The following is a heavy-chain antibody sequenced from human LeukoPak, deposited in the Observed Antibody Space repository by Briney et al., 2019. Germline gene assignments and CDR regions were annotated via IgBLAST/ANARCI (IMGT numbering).Heavy chain of an antibody. CDR2: INPLGGST. Sequence: GASVKVSCKASGYTFTTYYMHWVRQAPGQGLEWMGIINPLGGSTTYAHKFQDRLTMTRDTPTSTVYMELSSLRSEDTAVYYCVRVHDFWSGFFDYWGQGTLVTVSS. V-gene: IGHV1-46*01. CDR3: VRVHDFWSGFFDY. J-gene: IGHJ4*02. CDR1: GYTFTTYY. D-gene: IGHD3-3*01.